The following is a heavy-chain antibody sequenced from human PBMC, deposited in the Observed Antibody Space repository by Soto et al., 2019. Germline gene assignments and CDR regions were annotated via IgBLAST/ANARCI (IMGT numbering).Heavy chain of an antibody. CDR1: GGSISSYY. Sequence: QVQLQESGPGLVKPSETLSLTCTVSGGSISSYYWSWIRQPPGKGLEWIGYIYYSGSTNYNPSLKSRVTISVDTSKNQFSLKLSSVTAADTAVYYCAREITTVTHSAFDTWGQGTMVTVSS. J-gene: IGHJ3*02. V-gene: IGHV4-59*01. D-gene: IGHD4-17*01. CDR2: IYYSGST. CDR3: AREITTVTHSAFDT.